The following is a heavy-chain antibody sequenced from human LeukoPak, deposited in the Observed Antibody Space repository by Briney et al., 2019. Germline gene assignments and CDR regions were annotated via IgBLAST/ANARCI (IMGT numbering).Heavy chain of an antibody. V-gene: IGHV3-7*01. Sequence: PGGSLRLSCAASGFTFSSYRMSWVRQAPGKGLEWVANIKQDGSEKYYVDSVKGRFTISRDNAKNSLYLQMNSLRAEDTAVYYCARQDDSSGYYRQPLDYWGQGTLVTVSS. D-gene: IGHD3-22*01. CDR1: GFTFSSYR. J-gene: IGHJ4*02. CDR3: ARQDDSSGYYRQPLDY. CDR2: IKQDGSEK.